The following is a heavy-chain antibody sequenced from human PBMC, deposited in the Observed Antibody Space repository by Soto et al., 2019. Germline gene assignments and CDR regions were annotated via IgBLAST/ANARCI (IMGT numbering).Heavy chain of an antibody. Sequence: GASVKVSCKASGGTFSSYAISWVRQAPGQGLEWMGGIIPIFGTANYAQKFQGRVTITADKSTSTAYMELSSLRSEDTAVYYCAKDPLRRITMVRGVIRLPPLFDYWGQGTLVTVSS. V-gene: IGHV1-69*06. CDR2: IIPIFGTA. CDR3: AKDPLRRITMVRGVIRLPPLFDY. CDR1: GGTFSSYA. J-gene: IGHJ4*02. D-gene: IGHD3-10*01.